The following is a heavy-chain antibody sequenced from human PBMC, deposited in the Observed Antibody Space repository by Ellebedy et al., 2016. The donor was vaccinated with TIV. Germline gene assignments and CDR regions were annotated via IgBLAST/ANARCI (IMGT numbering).Heavy chain of an antibody. CDR3: ARVQRNSRNWYNRWFDP. Sequence: MPSETLSLTCTASGDSISSYYWTWIRQPPGKGLEWIGYMSSSGNTNYNPSLKSRVTMSVDTSKNQFSLKLSSVSPADTSVYYCARVQRNSRNWYNRWFDPWGQGTLVTVSS. D-gene: IGHD6-13*01. V-gene: IGHV4-59*12. CDR1: GDSISSYY. J-gene: IGHJ5*02. CDR2: MSSSGNT.